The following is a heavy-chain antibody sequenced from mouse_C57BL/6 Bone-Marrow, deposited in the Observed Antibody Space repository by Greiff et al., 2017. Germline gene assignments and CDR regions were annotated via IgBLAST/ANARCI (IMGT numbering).Heavy chain of an antibody. CDR2: IYPGGGYT. CDR3: ARSPWFAY. CDR1: GYTFTNYW. V-gene: IGHV1-63*01. J-gene: IGHJ3*01. Sequence: VQLKQSGAELVRPGTSVKMSCKASGYTFTNYWIGWAKQRPGHGLEWIGDIYPGGGYTNYNEKFKGKATLTADKSSSTAYMQFSSLTSEDSAICYCARSPWFAYWGQGTLVTVSA.